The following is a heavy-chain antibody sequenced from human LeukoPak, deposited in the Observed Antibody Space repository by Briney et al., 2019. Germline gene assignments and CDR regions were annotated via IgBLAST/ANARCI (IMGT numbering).Heavy chain of an antibody. Sequence: SQTLSLTCVVSGAAVSSSHWNWIRHLPGKGLEWIGCLSYTGKTDYNPSLTSRVTMSLDSSKNQVSLKMWSVTAADTAVYYCLEGYFEPFDHWGQGTLVTVYS. CDR3: LEGYFEPFDH. CDR2: LSYTGKT. J-gene: IGHJ4*02. V-gene: IGHV4-59*02. CDR1: GAAVSSSH. D-gene: IGHD2/OR15-2a*01.